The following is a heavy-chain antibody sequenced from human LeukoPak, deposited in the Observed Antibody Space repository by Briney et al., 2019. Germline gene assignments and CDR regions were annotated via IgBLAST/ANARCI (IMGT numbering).Heavy chain of an antibody. CDR3: ARVADFGVIIRYFDS. J-gene: IGHJ4*02. D-gene: IGHD3-3*01. CDR1: GYTFTGYL. Sequence: ASVKVSCKASGYTFTGYLIHWVRQAPGRGLEWVGWINPNTGGTNYTQKFQGRVSMTRDTSTTTVYMELSKLIYDDTAVYFCARVADFGVIIRYFDSWGQGALVTVSS. CDR2: INPNTGGT. V-gene: IGHV1-2*02.